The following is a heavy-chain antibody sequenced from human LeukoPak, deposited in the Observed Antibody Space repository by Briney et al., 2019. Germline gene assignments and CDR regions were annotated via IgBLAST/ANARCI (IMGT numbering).Heavy chain of an antibody. CDR3: ARNFDMKGFDP. CDR1: GYTFTGYY. D-gene: IGHD3-9*01. CDR2: INSDSGFT. V-gene: IGHV1-2*02. Sequence: ASVKVSCKASGYTFTGYYMNWVRQAPGLGLEWMGWINSDSGFTKYAQKFQGRATMTRDTSITTVYMDLTRLTSDDTAVYYCARNFDMKGFDPWGQGTLVTVSS. J-gene: IGHJ5*02.